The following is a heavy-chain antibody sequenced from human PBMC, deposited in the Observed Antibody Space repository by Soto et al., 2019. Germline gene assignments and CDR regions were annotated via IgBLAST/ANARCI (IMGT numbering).Heavy chain of an antibody. Sequence: QVQLVQSGAEVKKPGSSVKVSCKASGGTFSSYAISWVRQAPGQGLEWMGGIIPIFGTANYAQKFQGRVTITADDFTRTAYIELSSLRSEETAVYYCERETGSYGYTNFDYWGQGTLVTVSS. CDR3: ERETGSYGYTNFDY. CDR1: GGTFSSYA. V-gene: IGHV1-69*01. J-gene: IGHJ4*02. D-gene: IGHD5-18*01. CDR2: IIPIFGTA.